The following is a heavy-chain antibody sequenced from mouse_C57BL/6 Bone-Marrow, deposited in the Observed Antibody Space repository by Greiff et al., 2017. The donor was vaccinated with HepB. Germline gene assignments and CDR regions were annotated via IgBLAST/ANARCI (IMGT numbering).Heavy chain of an antibody. J-gene: IGHJ2*01. D-gene: IGHD2-12*01. CDR2: IYPRSGNT. CDR3: ARYRYDFDY. CDR1: GYTFTSYG. V-gene: IGHV1-81*01. Sequence: VKLQESGAELARPGASVKLSCKASGYTFTSYGISWVKQRTGQGLEWIGEIYPRSGNTYYNEKFKGKATLTADKSSSTAYMELRSLTSEDSAVYFCARYRYDFDYWGQGTTLTVSS.